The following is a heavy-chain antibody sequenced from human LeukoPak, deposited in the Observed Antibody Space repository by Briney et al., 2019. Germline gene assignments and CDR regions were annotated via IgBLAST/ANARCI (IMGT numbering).Heavy chain of an antibody. CDR1: GFMLSSFP. Sequence: GTSLRLSCAASGFMLSSFPMHWVRQAPGKGLEWVALISYDGSNIYYADSVKGRFTISRDNSKNTLYLQMSSLRTEDTAVYYCARGHSSSWLRGDYWGQGTLSPSPQ. V-gene: IGHV3-30-3*01. J-gene: IGHJ4*02. CDR3: ARGHSSSWLRGDY. D-gene: IGHD6-13*01. CDR2: ISYDGSNI.